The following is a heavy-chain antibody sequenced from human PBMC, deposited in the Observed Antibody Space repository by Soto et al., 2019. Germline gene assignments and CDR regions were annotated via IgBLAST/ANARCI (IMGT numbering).Heavy chain of an antibody. CDR2: ISYDGSNK. Sequence: QVQLVESGGGVVQPGKSLRLSYAASGFTFSSYAMHWVRQAPGKGLEWVAVISYDGSNKDYADSVKGRFTISRDNSKNPLYLQMNSLRAEDTAVYYCAKDAPYYYDSSGYYGPFDYWGQGTLVTVSS. CDR1: GFTFSSYA. V-gene: IGHV3-30-3*01. D-gene: IGHD3-22*01. CDR3: AKDAPYYYDSSGYYGPFDY. J-gene: IGHJ4*02.